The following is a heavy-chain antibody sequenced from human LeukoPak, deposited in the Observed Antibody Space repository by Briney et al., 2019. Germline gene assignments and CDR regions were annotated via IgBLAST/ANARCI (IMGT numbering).Heavy chain of an antibody. CDR1: GGSFRGYY. J-gene: IGHJ6*02. Sequence: SDTLSLTCAVYGGSFRGYYWSWIRQPPGKGREWIGEINQRGSTNYNPSLKRRVTISVDTSKNQFSLKLSSVTAADTAVYYCARGGWKYNPYSTSGMDVWGQGTTVTVSS. D-gene: IGHD1-7*01. V-gene: IGHV4-34*01. CDR3: ARGGWKYNPYSTSGMDV. CDR2: INQRGST.